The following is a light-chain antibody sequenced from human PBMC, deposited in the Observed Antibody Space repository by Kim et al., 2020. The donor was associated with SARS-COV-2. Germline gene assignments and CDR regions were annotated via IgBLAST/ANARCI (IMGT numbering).Light chain of an antibody. CDR3: QEYKSDSWT. V-gene: IGKV1-5*01. J-gene: IGKJ1*01. CDR1: QSINIW. CDR2: DAS. Sequence: GDRVTITCRASQSINIWLAWYQQKPGKAPNLLIYDASILESGVPSRFSGSGSGTQFTHTISSLQPDDFATYYCQEYKSDSWTFGQGTKVDIK.